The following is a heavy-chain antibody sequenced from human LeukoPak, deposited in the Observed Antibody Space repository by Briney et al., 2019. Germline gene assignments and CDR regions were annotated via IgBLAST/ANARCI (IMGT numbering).Heavy chain of an antibody. D-gene: IGHD5-12*01. CDR2: IYSSGST. CDR1: GGSIITHGYY. Sequence: SETLSLTCSVSGGSIITHGYYWSWIRQHPGQGLDWIGYIYSSGSTYYNPSFQSRIAISLDTSENQFSLKLSSVTAADTAVYYCARGAGYSPLDYWGQGTLVTVSS. CDR3: ARGAGYSPLDY. J-gene: IGHJ4*02. V-gene: IGHV4-31*03.